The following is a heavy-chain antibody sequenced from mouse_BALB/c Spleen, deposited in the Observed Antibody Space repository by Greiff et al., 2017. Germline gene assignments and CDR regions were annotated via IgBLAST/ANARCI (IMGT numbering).Heavy chain of an antibody. CDR3: KISPAWFAY. Sequence: EVKLVESGAELVRSGASVKLSCTASGFNIKDYYMHWVKQRPEQGLEWIGWIDPENGDTEYAPKFQGKATMTADTSSNTAYLQLSSLTSEDTAVYYCKISPAWFAYWGQGTLVTVSA. V-gene: IGHV14-4*02. J-gene: IGHJ3*01. CDR1: GFNIKDYY. CDR2: IDPENGDT.